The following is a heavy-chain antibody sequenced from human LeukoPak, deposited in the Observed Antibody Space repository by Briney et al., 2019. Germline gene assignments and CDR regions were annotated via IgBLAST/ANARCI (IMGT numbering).Heavy chain of an antibody. CDR2: INGDGSAT. J-gene: IGHJ4*02. CDR3: ARDINWGQVDY. Sequence: GGSLRLSCAASGFTFSGHWMYWLRQAPGKGLAWVSRINGDGSATNYAGSMKGRFTISIDNAKNILYLQMNSLREDDTAVYYCARDINWGQVDYWGQGTLVTVSS. V-gene: IGHV3-74*01. CDR1: GFTFSGHW. D-gene: IGHD7-27*01.